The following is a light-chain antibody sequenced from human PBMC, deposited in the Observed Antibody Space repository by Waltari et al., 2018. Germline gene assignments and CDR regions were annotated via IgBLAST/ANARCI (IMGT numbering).Light chain of an antibody. Sequence: EIVLPQSPGTLSLYPGERATLSCRASQSVSSSYLAWYQQKPGQAPRLLIYGTSSRATDIPDRFSGSGSGTDFTLTIGRLEPEDFAVYYCQQYDNSPYTFGQGTKLEIK. V-gene: IGKV3-20*01. CDR1: QSVSSSY. CDR2: GTS. CDR3: QQYDNSPYT. J-gene: IGKJ2*01.